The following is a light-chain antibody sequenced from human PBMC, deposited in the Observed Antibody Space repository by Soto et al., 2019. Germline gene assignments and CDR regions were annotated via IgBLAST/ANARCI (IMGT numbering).Light chain of an antibody. J-gene: IGKJ3*01. V-gene: IGKV3-20*01. CDR1: QSVSSIN. CDR2: GAS. CDR3: QQYEISPFT. Sequence: EIVLTQSPGTLSLSPGERATLSCRASQSVSSINLAWYQQKPGQAPSLLIYGASSRATGIPDRFSGSGSGTDFTLTISRLEPEDFAVYYCQQYEISPFTFGPGTKVDIK.